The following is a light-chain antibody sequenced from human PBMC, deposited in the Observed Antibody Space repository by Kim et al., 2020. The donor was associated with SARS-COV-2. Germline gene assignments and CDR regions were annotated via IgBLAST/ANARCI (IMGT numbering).Light chain of an antibody. CDR2: DTS. CDR1: QTVTS. J-gene: IGKJ2*01. V-gene: IGKV3-20*01. CDR3: QQYGSSPYT. Sequence: PGERATLSCRAGQTVTSLAWFQQKPGQAPRLLIYDTSNRATDIPDRFSGRGSGTDFTLTISRLEPEDFVVYYCQQYGSSPYTFGQGTKLEI.